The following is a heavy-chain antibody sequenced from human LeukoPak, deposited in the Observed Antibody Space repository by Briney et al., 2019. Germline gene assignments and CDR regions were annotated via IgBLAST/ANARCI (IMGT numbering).Heavy chain of an antibody. CDR1: GFTVSSNY. V-gene: IGHV3-53*01. Sequence: GGSLRLSCAASGFTVSSNYMSWVRKAPGKGLEWVSVIYSGGSTYYADSVKGRFTISRDNSKNTLYLQMNSLRAEDTAVYYCARDRDYYYGMDVWGQGTTVTVSS. J-gene: IGHJ6*02. CDR2: IYSGGST. D-gene: IGHD3-10*01. CDR3: ARDRDYYYGMDV.